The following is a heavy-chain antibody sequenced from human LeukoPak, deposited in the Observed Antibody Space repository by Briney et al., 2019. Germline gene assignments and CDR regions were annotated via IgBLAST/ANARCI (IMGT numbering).Heavy chain of an antibody. J-gene: IGHJ4*02. CDR1: GFTFSSYG. D-gene: IGHD3-22*01. CDR3: ARDYYDSSGLDY. Sequence: GGSLRLSCAASGFTFSSYGMHWVRQAPGKGLEWVAFIRYDGSNKYYADSVKGRFTISRDNSKNTLYLQMNSLRAEDTAVYYCARDYYDSSGLDYWGQGTLVTVSS. CDR2: IRYDGSNK. V-gene: IGHV3-30*02.